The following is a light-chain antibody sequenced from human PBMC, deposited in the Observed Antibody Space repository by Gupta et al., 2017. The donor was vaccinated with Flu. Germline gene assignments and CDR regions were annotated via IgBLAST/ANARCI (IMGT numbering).Light chain of an antibody. J-gene: IGKJ4*01. V-gene: IGKV1-27*01. Sequence: DIQMTQSPSSLSASVGDRVTITCRASQGISNYLAWYQQKPGKGPKLLIYAASTWQSGVPSRFSGSGYRTDFTLTSSILHPEDVPPYYCQKVNRAPFDSFGAGTKLELQ. CDR1: QGISNY. CDR2: AAS. CDR3: QKVNRAPFDS.